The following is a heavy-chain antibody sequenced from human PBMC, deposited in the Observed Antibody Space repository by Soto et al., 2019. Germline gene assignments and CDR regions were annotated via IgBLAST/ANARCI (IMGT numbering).Heavy chain of an antibody. D-gene: IGHD2-8*02. J-gene: IGHJ4*02. CDR2: IGNTGSII. Sequence: GGSLRLSCVTSGFTFSYYSVNWVRQTPGKGLEWISYIGNTGSIISYAASVKGRFTISRDSAMNSVYLQMNSLRDEDTAIYFCARDSHWSFDYWGQGTLVTVSS. V-gene: IGHV3-48*02. CDR3: ARDSHWSFDY. CDR1: GFTFSYYS.